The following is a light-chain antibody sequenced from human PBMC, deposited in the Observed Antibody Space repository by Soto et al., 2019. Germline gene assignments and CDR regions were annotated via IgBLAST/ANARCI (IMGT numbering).Light chain of an antibody. CDR1: QSVSSN. J-gene: IGKJ1*01. Sequence: EIVMTQSPATLSVSPGERATLSCRASQSVSSNLAWYQQKPGQAPRLLIYGASTRATGIPARFSGSGSGTEFTLTISSPRSEDFAVYYCQQYNNWPPWTFGQGTKVDIK. CDR2: GAS. CDR3: QQYNNWPPWT. V-gene: IGKV3-15*01.